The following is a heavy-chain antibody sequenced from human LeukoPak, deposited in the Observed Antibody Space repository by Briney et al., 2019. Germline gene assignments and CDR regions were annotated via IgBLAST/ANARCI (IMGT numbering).Heavy chain of an antibody. D-gene: IGHD2-2*01. CDR2: IIPIFGTA. Sequence: GASVKVSCKASGGTFSSYAISWVRQAPGQGLEWMGGIIPIFGTANYAQKFQGRVTITADESTSTAYMELSSLRSDDTAVYYCARDLMTVPAARIDNWFDPWGQGTLVTVSS. CDR1: GGTFSSYA. CDR3: ARDLMTVPAARIDNWFDP. V-gene: IGHV1-69*13. J-gene: IGHJ5*02.